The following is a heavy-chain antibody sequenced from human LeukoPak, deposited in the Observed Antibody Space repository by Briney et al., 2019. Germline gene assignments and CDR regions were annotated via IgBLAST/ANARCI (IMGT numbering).Heavy chain of an antibody. J-gene: IGHJ6*02. CDR3: ARGARYCSSTSCYAGLFWGYYYYYYGMDV. Sequence: KPSETLSLTCSVSGGSISSSSYYWGWIRQPPGKGLEWIGSIYYSGSTYYNPSLKSRVTISVDTSKNQFSLKLSSVTAADTAVYYCARGARYCSSTSCYAGLFWGYYYYYYGMDVWGQGTTVTVSS. CDR1: GGSISSSSYY. V-gene: IGHV4-39*01. D-gene: IGHD2-2*01. CDR2: IYYSGST.